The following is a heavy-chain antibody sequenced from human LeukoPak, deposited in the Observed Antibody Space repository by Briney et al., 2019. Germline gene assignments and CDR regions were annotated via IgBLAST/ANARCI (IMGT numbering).Heavy chain of an antibody. CDR3: AKHQDTAGRCSRGTCYFPPTPPRYLYS. D-gene: IGHD2-15*01. CDR2: YSSASNNI. Sequence: PGGPQRLSCAASGYTFISYSGKGRPLAPGRGVGWGSPYSSASNNIYSASSVKGRFTTSRDNAKNSLYLQMNSLRAEDTAVYYCAKHQDTAGRCSRGTCYFPPTPPRYLYSWGQGTLVTVSS. V-gene: IGHV3-21*04. CDR1: GYTFISYS. J-gene: IGHJ4*02.